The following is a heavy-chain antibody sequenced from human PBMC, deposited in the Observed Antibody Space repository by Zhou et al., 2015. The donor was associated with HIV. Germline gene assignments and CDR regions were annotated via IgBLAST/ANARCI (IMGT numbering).Heavy chain of an antibody. CDR1: GGTFSSYA. CDR2: IIPIFGTA. D-gene: IGHD1-7*01. CDR3: ARIPLGITGTFSRLWYFDL. V-gene: IGHV1-69*01. J-gene: IGHJ2*01. Sequence: QVQLVQSGAEVKKPGSSVKVSCKASGGTFSSYAISWVRQAPGQGLEWMGGIIPIFGTANYAQKFQGRVTITADESTSTAYMELSSLRSEDTAVYYCARIPLGITGTFSRLWYFDLWGRGTLVTVSS.